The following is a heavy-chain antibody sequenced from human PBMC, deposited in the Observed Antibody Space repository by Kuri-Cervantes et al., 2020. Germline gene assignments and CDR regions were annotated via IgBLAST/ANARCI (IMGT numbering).Heavy chain of an antibody. J-gene: IGHJ6*02. CDR2: IYYSGST. V-gene: IGHV4-31*03. D-gene: IGHD6-13*01. CDR1: GGSVSSGSYY. Sequence: SETLSLTCTVSGGSVSSGSYYWSWIRQHPGKGLEWIGYIYYSGSTYYNPSLKSRVTISVDTSKNQFSLKLSSVTAAATAVYYCARGSRAGLGFYYGMDVWGQGATVTSP. CDR3: ARGSRAGLGFYYGMDV.